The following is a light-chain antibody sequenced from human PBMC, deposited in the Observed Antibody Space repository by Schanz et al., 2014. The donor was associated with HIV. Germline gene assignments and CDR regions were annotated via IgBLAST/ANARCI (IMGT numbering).Light chain of an antibody. V-gene: IGKV3-20*01. CDR1: QSVSSNY. J-gene: IGKJ1*01. CDR2: GAS. Sequence: IVLTQSPATLSLSPGERATLSCRASQSVSSNYLAWYQQKPGQAPRLLIYGASSRATGIPDRFSGSGSGTDFTLTISRLEPEDFATYYCLQYDTYSWTFGQGTKVDIK. CDR3: LQYDTYSWT.